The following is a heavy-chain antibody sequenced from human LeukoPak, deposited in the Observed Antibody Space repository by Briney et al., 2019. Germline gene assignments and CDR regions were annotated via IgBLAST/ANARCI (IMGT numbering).Heavy chain of an antibody. CDR3: AKEEKYYDFWSGYLYYFDY. D-gene: IGHD3-3*01. Sequence: ASVKVSCKASGYTFTSYDINWVRQATGQGLEWMGWMNPNSGNTGYAQKFQGRATMTRNTSISTAYMELSSLRSEDTAVYYCAKEEKYYDFWSGYLYYFDYWGQGTLVTVSS. CDR1: GYTFTSYD. CDR2: MNPNSGNT. V-gene: IGHV1-8*01. J-gene: IGHJ4*02.